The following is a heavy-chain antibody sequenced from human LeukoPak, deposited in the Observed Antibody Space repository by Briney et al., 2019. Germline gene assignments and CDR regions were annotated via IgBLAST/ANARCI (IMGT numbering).Heavy chain of an antibody. V-gene: IGHV3-74*01. Sequence: GGSLRLSCAASGFTFSSYWMHWVRQAPGKELVWVSRINGDGSRIRYADSVRGRFTISRDNAKNTLYLQMNSLRAEDTAVYYCARGSSDYYDRSGYYSFYYFDFWGQGTLVTVSS. J-gene: IGHJ4*02. CDR2: INGDGSRI. CDR3: ARGSSDYYDRSGYYSFYYFDF. CDR1: GFTFSSYW. D-gene: IGHD3-22*01.